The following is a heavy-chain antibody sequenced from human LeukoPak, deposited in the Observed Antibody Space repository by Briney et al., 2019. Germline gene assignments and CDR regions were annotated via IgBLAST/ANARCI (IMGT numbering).Heavy chain of an antibody. CDR1: GGYIRSTNW. CDR2: VSLSGQT. J-gene: IGHJ4*02. V-gene: IGHV4/OR15-8*02. Sequence: SETLSLTCGVSGGYIRSTNWWSWVRQPPGQGLEWIGEVSLSGQTNFNPSLNGRVTMSLDKSRNQLSLKLTSVTAADTAIYYCSRESGAFCPFGYWGQGTLVIVPP. D-gene: IGHD1-26*01. CDR3: SRESGAFCPFGY.